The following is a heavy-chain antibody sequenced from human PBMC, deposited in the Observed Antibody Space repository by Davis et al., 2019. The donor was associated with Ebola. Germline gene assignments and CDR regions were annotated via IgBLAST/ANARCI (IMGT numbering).Heavy chain of an antibody. J-gene: IGHJ4*02. D-gene: IGHD4-17*01. CDR2: ISGSGGST. CDR1: GFTFSSYG. V-gene: IGHV3-23*01. CDR3: AKAAYGDYGFDY. Sequence: GESLKISCAASGFTFSSYGMHWVRQAPGKGLEWVSAISGSGGSTYYADSVKGRFTISRDNSKNTLYLQMNSLRAEDTAVYYCAKAAYGDYGFDYWGQGTLVTVSS.